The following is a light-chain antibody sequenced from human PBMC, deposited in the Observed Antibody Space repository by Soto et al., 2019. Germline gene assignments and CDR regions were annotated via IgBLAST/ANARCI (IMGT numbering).Light chain of an antibody. CDR1: SSNIGAGYD. V-gene: IGLV1-40*01. J-gene: IGLJ2*01. CDR2: GNS. CDR3: QSYDSSLSASGV. Sequence: QSVLTQPPSVSGAPGQRVTISCTGSSSNIGAGYDVHWYQQVPGTAPKLLIYGNSNRPSGVPDRFSGSKSGTSASLAITGLQAEDEADYYCQSYDSSLSASGVFGGGTKLTVL.